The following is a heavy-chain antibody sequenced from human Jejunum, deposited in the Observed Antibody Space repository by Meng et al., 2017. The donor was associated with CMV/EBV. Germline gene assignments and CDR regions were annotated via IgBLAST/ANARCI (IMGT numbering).Heavy chain of an antibody. CDR1: GGAVSSGSYD. Sequence: GGAVSSGSYDWSWIRPPPGKGLEWIGYIYYSGSTNYNPSLKSRVTISVDTSKNQFSLKLSSVTAADTAVYYCARDGATYYDYGMDVWGQGTTVTVSS. J-gene: IGHJ6*02. CDR3: ARDGATYYDYGMDV. D-gene: IGHD3-3*01. CDR2: IYYSGST. V-gene: IGHV4-61*01.